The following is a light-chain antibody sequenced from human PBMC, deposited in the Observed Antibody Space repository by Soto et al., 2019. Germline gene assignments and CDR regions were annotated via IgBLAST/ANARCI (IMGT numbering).Light chain of an antibody. CDR1: QSVSSK. J-gene: IGKJ4*01. Sequence: VMTHSPATLSLSPWEGATLSSSASQSVSSKLVWYQQKPGQATRFIIYGASTRATGIPARFRGSGSGTEFTLTIDSLQSEDFAVYYCQQYNDWPPAFGGGTKVDIK. CDR2: GAS. V-gene: IGKV3-15*01. CDR3: QQYNDWPPA.